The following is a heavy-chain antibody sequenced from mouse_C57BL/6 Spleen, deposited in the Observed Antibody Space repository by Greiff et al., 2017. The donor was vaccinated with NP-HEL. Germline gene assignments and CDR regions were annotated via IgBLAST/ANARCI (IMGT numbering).Heavy chain of an antibody. Sequence: DVKLVESGGDLVKPGGSLKLSCAASGFTFSSYGMSWVRQTPDKRLEWVATISSGGSYTYYPDSVKGRFTISRDNAKNTLYLQMSSLKSEDTAMYYCARHLHLYGSIWYFDVWGTGTTVTVSS. J-gene: IGHJ1*03. D-gene: IGHD1-1*01. CDR2: ISSGGSYT. CDR3: ARHLHLYGSIWYFDV. CDR1: GFTFSSYG. V-gene: IGHV5-6*02.